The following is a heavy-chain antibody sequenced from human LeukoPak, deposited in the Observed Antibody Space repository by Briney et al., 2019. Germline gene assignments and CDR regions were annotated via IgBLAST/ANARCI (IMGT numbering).Heavy chain of an antibody. CDR3: ARVGDLGGNNPYSSSWYWWFDP. V-gene: IGHV7-4-1*02. CDR2: TNTNTGNP. CDR1: GYTFTSCA. J-gene: IGHJ5*02. D-gene: IGHD6-13*01. Sequence: GASVTVSCKASGYTFTSCAMNWVRQAPGQGLEWMGWTNTNTGNPTYAHGFTGRFVFSLDTSVSTPYLQISSLKAEDTAVYYCARVGDLGGNNPYSSSWYWWFDPWGQGTLVTVSS.